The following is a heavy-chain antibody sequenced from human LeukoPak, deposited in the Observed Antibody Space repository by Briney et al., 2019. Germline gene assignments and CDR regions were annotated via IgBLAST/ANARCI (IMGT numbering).Heavy chain of an antibody. J-gene: IGHJ4*02. CDR2: IRYDGSNK. CDR1: GFTFSSYG. D-gene: IGHD3-10*01. V-gene: IGHV3-30*02. Sequence: GGSLRLSCAASGFTFSSYGMHWVRQAPGKGLEWVAFIRYDGSNKYYADSVKGRFTISRDNSKNTLYLQMNSLRAEDTAVYYCAKDTTMVRGAGGFDYWGQGTLVTVSS. CDR3: AKDTTMVRGAGGFDY.